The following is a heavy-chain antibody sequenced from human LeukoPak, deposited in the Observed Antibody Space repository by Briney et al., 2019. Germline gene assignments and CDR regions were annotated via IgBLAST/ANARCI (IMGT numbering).Heavy chain of an antibody. CDR3: ASHKTDRPLDYYDSSGYYYFDY. CDR1: GGSISSSSYY. J-gene: IGHJ4*02. CDR2: IYCSGST. D-gene: IGHD3-22*01. Sequence: SETLSLTCTVSGGSISSSSYYWGWIRQPPGKGLEWIGSIYCSGSTYYNPSLKSRVTISVDTSKNQFSLKLSSVTAADTAVYYCASHKTDRPLDYYDSSGYYYFDYWGQGTLVTVSS. V-gene: IGHV4-39*01.